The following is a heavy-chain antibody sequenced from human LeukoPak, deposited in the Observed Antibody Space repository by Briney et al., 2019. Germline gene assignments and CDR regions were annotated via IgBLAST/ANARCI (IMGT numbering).Heavy chain of an antibody. Sequence: PGGSLRLSCEASGFTFSNYPMSWVRQAPGEGLEWVSGISGSGGSTYYADSVKGRFTISRDNSKNTLYLQMDSLRAEDTAVYYCAKGLGKATVTPLGYWGQGTLVTVSS. CDR3: AKGLGKATVTPLGY. V-gene: IGHV3-23*01. CDR1: GFTFSNYP. J-gene: IGHJ4*02. CDR2: ISGSGGST. D-gene: IGHD4-11*01.